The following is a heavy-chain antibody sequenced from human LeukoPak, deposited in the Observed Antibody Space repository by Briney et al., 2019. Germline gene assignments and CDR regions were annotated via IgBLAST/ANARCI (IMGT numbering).Heavy chain of an antibody. CDR2: ISGSGGST. CDR1: GFTFSSYA. CDR3: AKVDYGDYWYYFDY. V-gene: IGHV3-23*01. J-gene: IGHJ4*02. Sequence: PGGSLRLSCAASGFTFSSYAMSWVRQAPGKGLEWVSAISGSGGSTYYADSVKGRFTISRDNSKNTLYLQMNSLRAEDTAVYYFAKVDYGDYWYYFDYWGQGTLVTVSS. D-gene: IGHD4-17*01.